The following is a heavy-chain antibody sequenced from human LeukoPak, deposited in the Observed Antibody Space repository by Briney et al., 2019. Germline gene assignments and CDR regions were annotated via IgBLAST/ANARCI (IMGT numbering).Heavy chain of an antibody. CDR1: GFTFSNYA. D-gene: IGHD2-15*01. CDR2: ISGSGGST. CDR3: AKSRCSGGSCYPSYFDY. J-gene: IGHJ4*02. V-gene: IGHV3-23*01. Sequence: GGSLRLSCAASGFTFSNYAMSWVRQAPGKGLECVSAISGSGGSTYYADSVKGRFTISRDNSKNTLYLQMNRLRAEDTAVYYYAKSRCSGGSCYPSYFDYWGQGTLVTVSS.